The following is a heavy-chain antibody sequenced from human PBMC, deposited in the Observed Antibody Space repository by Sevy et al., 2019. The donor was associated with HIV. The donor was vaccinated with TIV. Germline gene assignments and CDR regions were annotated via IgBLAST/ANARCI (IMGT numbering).Heavy chain of an antibody. CDR2: IYHSGGT. D-gene: IGHD3-22*01. Sequence: SETLSLTCTVSGGSISSYYWSWIRQPPGKGLERIGYIYHSGGTSYNPSLKSRVTMSVDTSKDQFSLKLSSVTAADTAVYYCARIGYYDSIGYYYDSWGQGALVTVSS. V-gene: IGHV4-59*01. CDR1: GGSISSYY. CDR3: ARIGYYDSIGYYYDS. J-gene: IGHJ5*01.